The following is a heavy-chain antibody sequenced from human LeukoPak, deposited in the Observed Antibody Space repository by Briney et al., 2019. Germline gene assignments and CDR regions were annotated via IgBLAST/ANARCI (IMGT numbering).Heavy chain of an antibody. Sequence: SETLSLTCTVSGGSISSGGYYWSWIRQHPGKGLEWIGYIYYSGSTYYNPSLKSRVTISVDTSKNQFSLKLSSVTAADTAVYYCARGRGTMIEYYFDYWGQGTLVTVSS. J-gene: IGHJ4*02. V-gene: IGHV4-31*03. CDR2: IYYSGST. CDR3: ARGRGTMIEYYFDY. CDR1: GGSISSGGYY. D-gene: IGHD3-22*01.